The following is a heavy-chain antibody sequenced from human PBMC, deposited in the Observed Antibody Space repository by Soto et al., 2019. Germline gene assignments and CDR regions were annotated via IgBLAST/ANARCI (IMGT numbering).Heavy chain of an antibody. CDR2: ISSSSSTI. CDR3: ARAYYDFWSGPYSEVGCYYYMDV. CDR1: GSTFSSYS. J-gene: IGHJ6*03. V-gene: IGHV3-48*01. D-gene: IGHD3-3*01. Sequence: GGSLRLSCAASGSTFSSYSMNWVRQAPGKGLEWVSYISSSSSTIYYADSVKGRFTISRDNAKNSLYLQMNSLRAEDTAVYYCARAYYDFWSGPYSEVGCYYYMDVWGKGTTVTVSS.